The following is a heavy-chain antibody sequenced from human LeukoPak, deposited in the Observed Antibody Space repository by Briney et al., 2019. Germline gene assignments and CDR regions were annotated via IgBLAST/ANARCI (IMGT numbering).Heavy chain of an antibody. V-gene: IGHV4-39*07. Sequence: PSETLSLTCTVSGGSISSSSYYWGWIRQPPGKGLEWIGSIYYSGSTYYNPSLKSRVTISVDTSKNQFSLKLSSVTAADTAVYYCARDSRTIDPWGQGTLVTVSS. CDR1: GGSISSSSYY. CDR3: ARDSRTIDP. J-gene: IGHJ5*02. CDR2: IYYSGST.